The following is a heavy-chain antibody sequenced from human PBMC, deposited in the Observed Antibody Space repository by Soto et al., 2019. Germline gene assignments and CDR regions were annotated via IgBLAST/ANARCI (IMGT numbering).Heavy chain of an antibody. D-gene: IGHD5-12*01. Sequence: ASLKVSCKASGYTFTSYAMHWVRQAPGQRLEWMGWINAGNGNTKYSQNFQGRVTITRDTSASTAYMELSSLRSEDTAVYYCASPPIVATIVNYYYGMDVWGQGTTVTVSS. V-gene: IGHV1-3*01. CDR1: GYTFTSYA. CDR3: ASPPIVATIVNYYYGMDV. J-gene: IGHJ6*02. CDR2: INAGNGNT.